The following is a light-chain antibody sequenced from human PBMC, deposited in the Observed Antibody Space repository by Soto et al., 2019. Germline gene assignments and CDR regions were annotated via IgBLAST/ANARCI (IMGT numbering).Light chain of an antibody. J-gene: IGLJ3*02. CDR3: QSYDSSNQV. CDR2: EDN. CDR1: SGSIASNY. V-gene: IGLV6-57*03. Sequence: LTQPHSVSESPGKTVTISCTRSSGSIASNYVQWYQQRPGSAPTTVIYEDNQRPSGVPDRFSGSIDSSSNSASLTISGLKTEDEADYSCQSYDSSNQVFGGVTKLTVL.